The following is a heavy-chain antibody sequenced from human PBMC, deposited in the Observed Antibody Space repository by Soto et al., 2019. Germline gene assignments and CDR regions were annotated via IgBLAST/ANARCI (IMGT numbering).Heavy chain of an antibody. CDR3: ARDPSGYSLDDAFDI. J-gene: IGHJ3*02. CDR1: GYTFNSYA. D-gene: IGHD5-18*01. CDR2: SNAGNGNT. V-gene: IGHV1-3*01. Sequence: ASVKVSCKASGYTFNSYAMHWVREAPGQRLEWMGWSNAGNGNTKYSQKFQGRVTITRDTSASTAYMELSSLRSEDTAVYYCARDPSGYSLDDAFDIWGQGTMVTVSS.